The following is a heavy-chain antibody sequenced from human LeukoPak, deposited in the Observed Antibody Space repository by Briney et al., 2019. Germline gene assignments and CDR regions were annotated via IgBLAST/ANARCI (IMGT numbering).Heavy chain of an antibody. J-gene: IGHJ6*02. CDR2: MNPNSGNT. CDR1: GGTFSSYA. D-gene: IGHD2-2*01. V-gene: IGHV1-8*02. Sequence: ASVKVSCKASGGTFSSYAISWVRQAPGQGLEWMGWMNPNSGNTGYAQKFQGRVTMTRNTSISTAYMELSSLRSEDTAVYYCARVPGIGEDIVVVPAAPYYYYGMDVWGQGTTVTVSS. CDR3: ARVPGIGEDIVVVPAAPYYYYGMDV.